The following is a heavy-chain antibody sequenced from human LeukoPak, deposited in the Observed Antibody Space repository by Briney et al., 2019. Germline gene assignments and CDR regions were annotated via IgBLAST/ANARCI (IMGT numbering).Heavy chain of an antibody. CDR1: GYTFTSYA. Sequence: ASVKVSCKASGYTFTSYAMHWVRQAPGQRLEWMGRINAGNGNTKYSQKFQGRVTITRDTSASTAYMELSSLRSEDTAVYYCARDRGGYNPYYYYGMDVWGQGTTVTVSS. V-gene: IGHV1-3*01. D-gene: IGHD5-24*01. CDR3: ARDRGGYNPYYYYGMDV. J-gene: IGHJ6*02. CDR2: INAGNGNT.